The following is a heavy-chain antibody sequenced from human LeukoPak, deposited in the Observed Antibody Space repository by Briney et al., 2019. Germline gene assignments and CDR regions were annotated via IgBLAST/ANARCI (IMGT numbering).Heavy chain of an antibody. V-gene: IGHV1-46*01. CDR2: INPSGGST. J-gene: IGHJ4*02. Sequence: GASVKVSCKASGYTFTSYYMHWVQQAPGQGLEWMGIINPSGGSTSYAQKFQGRVTMTRDTSTSTVYMELSSLRSEDTAVYYCARGVYGDYPINPFDYWGQGTLVTVSS. D-gene: IGHD4-17*01. CDR3: ARGVYGDYPINPFDY. CDR1: GYTFTSYY.